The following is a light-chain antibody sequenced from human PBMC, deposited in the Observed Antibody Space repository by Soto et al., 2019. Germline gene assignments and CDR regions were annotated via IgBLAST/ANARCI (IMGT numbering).Light chain of an antibody. Sequence: DIHMTQSPSSLSASIGDRVTITCQANEDIRKYLNWYQQKPGKAPKLLIYGASNLETGVPPRFSGNASETDFTCIISSLQPEDFASYYCQQYRDLPLTFGQGTMVEMK. CDR2: GAS. V-gene: IGKV1-33*01. J-gene: IGKJ2*01. CDR3: QQYRDLPLT. CDR1: EDIRKY.